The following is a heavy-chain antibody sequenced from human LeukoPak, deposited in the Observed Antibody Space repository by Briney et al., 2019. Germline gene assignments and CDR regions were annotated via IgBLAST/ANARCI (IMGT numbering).Heavy chain of an antibody. Sequence: SGPALVKPTQTLTLTCTFSGFSLSASGMCVSWIRQPPGKALEWLARIDWDDDRYYSTSLKTRLTISKDTSKNQVVLTMTNMDPVDTATYYCARIPPHFVDLVDVWGQGTTVTVSS. CDR3: ARIPPHFVDLVDV. CDR2: IDWDDDR. D-gene: IGHD3/OR15-3a*01. CDR1: GFSLSASGMC. V-gene: IGHV2-70*11. J-gene: IGHJ6*02.